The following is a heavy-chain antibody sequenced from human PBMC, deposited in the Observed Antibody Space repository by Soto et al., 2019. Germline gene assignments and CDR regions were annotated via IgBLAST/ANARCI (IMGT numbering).Heavy chain of an antibody. CDR1: GYTFTSYA. J-gene: IGHJ6*02. CDR3: ARIPGNGGMDV. V-gene: IGHV1-3*01. D-gene: IGHD2-21*01. Sequence: QVQLVQSVAEVKKPGASVKVSCKASGYTFTSYAMHWVRQAPGQRIEWMGWINAGDGNTKYSQKFQGRVSITRDTSANTASMALSSLRSEDTTVYYCARIPGNGGMDVWAQGTTVTVSS. CDR2: INAGDGNT.